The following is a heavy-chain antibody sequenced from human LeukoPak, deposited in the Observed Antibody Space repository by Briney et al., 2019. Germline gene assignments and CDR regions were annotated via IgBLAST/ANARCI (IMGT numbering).Heavy chain of an antibody. D-gene: IGHD3-16*01. Sequence: KXLEWVANMNAEGNQRYYLDSVKGRFTISRDNAKNSLYLQMSSLRAEDTAVYYCTKGGHVDYFGQGTLVTVAS. J-gene: IGHJ4*02. CDR3: TKGGHVDY. V-gene: IGHV3-7*01. CDR2: MNAEGNQR.